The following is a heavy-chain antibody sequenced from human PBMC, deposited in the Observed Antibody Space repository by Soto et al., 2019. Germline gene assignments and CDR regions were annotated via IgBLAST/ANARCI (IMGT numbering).Heavy chain of an antibody. Sequence: SETLSLTCTVHGYSISSGSYWAWIRQPPGKGPEWIASIYHGGTTFYNPSLKSRITISVDTSNNQFSLKLTSVTAADTAVYYCARVHVMVVAGSTFDYWGHGTLVTVSS. D-gene: IGHD6-19*01. CDR3: ARVHVMVVAGSTFDY. CDR2: IYHGGTT. CDR1: GYSISSGSY. J-gene: IGHJ4*01. V-gene: IGHV4-38-2*02.